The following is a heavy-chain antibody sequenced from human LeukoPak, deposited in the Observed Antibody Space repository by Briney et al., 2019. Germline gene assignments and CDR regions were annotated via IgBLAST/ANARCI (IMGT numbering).Heavy chain of an antibody. V-gene: IGHV4-61*02. Sequence: SETLSLTCTVSGGSISSGSYYWSWIRQPAGKGLEWIGRIYTSGSTNYNPSLKSRVTISVDTSKNQFSLKLSSVTAADTAVYYCARDPPRADAFDIWGQGTMVTVSS. CDR3: ARDPPRADAFDI. CDR1: GGSISSGSYY. CDR2: IYTSGST. J-gene: IGHJ3*02.